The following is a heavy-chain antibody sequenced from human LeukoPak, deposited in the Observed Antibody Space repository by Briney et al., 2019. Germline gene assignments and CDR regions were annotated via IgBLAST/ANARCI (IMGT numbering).Heavy chain of an antibody. CDR2: IFYSGST. CDR1: GASLSSGDYY. Sequence: PSETLSLTCTVSGASLSSGDYYWTWIRQPPGKGLEWIGHIFYSGSTYYNPSLRSRVTISVDTSKNQFSLKLSSVTAADTAVYYCAGDMGRGYRGWFDPWGQGTLVTVSS. J-gene: IGHJ5*02. CDR3: AGDMGRGYRGWFDP. D-gene: IGHD3-10*01. V-gene: IGHV4-30-4*08.